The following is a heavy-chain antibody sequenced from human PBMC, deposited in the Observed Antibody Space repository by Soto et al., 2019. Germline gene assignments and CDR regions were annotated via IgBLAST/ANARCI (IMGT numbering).Heavy chain of an antibody. V-gene: IGHV3-23*01. CDR1: GFTFSSYA. CDR3: AKTNLISSGSRGPRYFDD. D-gene: IGHD6-13*01. CDR2: ISGSGGST. Sequence: RESLRLSCAASGFTFSSYAMSWVRQAPGKGLEWVSAISGSGGSTYYADSVKGRFTISRDNSKNTLYLQMNSLRAEDTAVYYCAKTNLISSGSRGPRYFDDWGQGTLVTLAS. J-gene: IGHJ4*02.